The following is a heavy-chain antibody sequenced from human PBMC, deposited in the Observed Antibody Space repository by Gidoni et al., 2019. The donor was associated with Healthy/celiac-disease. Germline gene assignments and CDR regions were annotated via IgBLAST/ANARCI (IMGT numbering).Heavy chain of an antibody. V-gene: IGHV3-66*02. CDR2: IYSGGST. Sequence: EVQLVESGGGLVQPGGSLRLSCAASGFTVSSYYMSWVRQAPGKGLEWVSVIYSGGSTYYADSVKGRFTISRDNSKNTLYLQMNSLRAEDTAVYYCARGVVVVVPARLNAFDIWGQGTMVTVSS. CDR1: GFTVSSYY. D-gene: IGHD2-2*01. CDR3: ARGVVVVVPARLNAFDI. J-gene: IGHJ3*02.